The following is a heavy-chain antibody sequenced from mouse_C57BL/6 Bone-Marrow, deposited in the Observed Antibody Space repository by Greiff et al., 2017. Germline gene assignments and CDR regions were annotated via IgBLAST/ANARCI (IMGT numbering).Heavy chain of an antibody. J-gene: IGHJ2*01. V-gene: IGHV7-1*01. Sequence: EVKLVESGGGLVQSGRSLRLSCATSGFTFSDFYMEWVRQAPGKGLEWIAASRNKANDYTTEYSASVKGRFIVSRDTSQSILYLQMKALRDEDTAIYYCARDASLYGFDYWGQGTTLTVSS. D-gene: IGHD1-1*02. CDR1: GFTFSDFY. CDR3: ARDASLYGFDY. CDR2: SRNKANDYTT.